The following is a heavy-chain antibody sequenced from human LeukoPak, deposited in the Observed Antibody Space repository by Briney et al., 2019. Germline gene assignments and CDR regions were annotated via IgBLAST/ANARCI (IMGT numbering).Heavy chain of an antibody. CDR2: ISAYNGNT. CDR3: ATEWELLNFDY. J-gene: IGHJ4*02. CDR1: GYTFTSYG. V-gene: IGHV1-18*01. D-gene: IGHD1-26*01. Sequence: GASVTVSCKASGYTFTSYGISWVRQAPGQGLEWMGWISAYNGNTNYAQKLQGRVTMTTDTSTSTAYMELSSLRSEDTAVYYCATEWELLNFDYWGQGTLVTVSS.